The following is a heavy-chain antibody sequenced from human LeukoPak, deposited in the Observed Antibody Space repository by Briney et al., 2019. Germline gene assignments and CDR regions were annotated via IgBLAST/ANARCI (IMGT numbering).Heavy chain of an antibody. CDR3: ASHNYYYGMDV. J-gene: IGHJ6*02. CDR2: INHSGST. V-gene: IGHV4-34*01. CDR1: GGSISSYY. Sequence: PSETLSLTCTVSGGSISSYYWSWIRQPPGKGLEWIGEINHSGSTNYNPSLKSRVTISVDTSKNQFSLKLSSVTAADTAVYYCASHNYYYGMDVWGQGTTVTVSS.